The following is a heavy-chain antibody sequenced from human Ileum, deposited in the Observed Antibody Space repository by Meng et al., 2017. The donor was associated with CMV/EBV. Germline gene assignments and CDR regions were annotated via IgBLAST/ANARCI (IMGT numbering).Heavy chain of an antibody. Sequence: GESLKISCAASGFTFSCYWMSWVRQAPGKGLEWVANINQDGSEKYYVDSVKGRFTISRDNAKNSLYLQMNSLRAEDTAVYYCARDPHFGALDYWGQGTLVTVSS. D-gene: IGHD3-10*01. J-gene: IGHJ4*02. CDR1: GFTFSCYW. CDR2: INQDGSEK. V-gene: IGHV3-7*01. CDR3: ARDPHFGALDY.